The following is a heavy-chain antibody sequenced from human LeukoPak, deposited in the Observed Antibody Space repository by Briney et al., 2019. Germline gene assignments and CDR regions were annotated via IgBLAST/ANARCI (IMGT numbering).Heavy chain of an antibody. V-gene: IGHV4-59*01. Sequence: TSETLSLTCTVSGGSISSYYWSWIRQPPGKGLEWIGYIYYSGSTNYNPSLKSRVTISVDTPKNQFSLKLSSVTAADTAVYYCARGKVGATYPWGQGTLVTVSS. J-gene: IGHJ5*02. CDR3: ARGKVGATYP. D-gene: IGHD1-26*01. CDR1: GGSISSYY. CDR2: IYYSGST.